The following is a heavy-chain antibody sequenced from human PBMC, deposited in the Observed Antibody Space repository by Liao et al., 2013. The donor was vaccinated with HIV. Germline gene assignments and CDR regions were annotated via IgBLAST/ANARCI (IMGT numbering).Heavy chain of an antibody. J-gene: IGHJ3*02. CDR3: ARERWGDSFDI. Sequence: YNPSLKSRVIISGDKSKNQFSLSLSSVTAADTAIYFCARERWGDSFDIWGQGTMVTVSS. D-gene: IGHD1-26*01. V-gene: IGHV4-61*02.